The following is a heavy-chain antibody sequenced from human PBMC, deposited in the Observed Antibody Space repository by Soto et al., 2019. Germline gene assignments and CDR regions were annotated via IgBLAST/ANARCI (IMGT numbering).Heavy chain of an antibody. CDR1: GYTLTELS. V-gene: IGHV1-24*01. CDR3: ATGSVFGVVIGRDYFDY. CDR2: VDPEDGET. J-gene: IGHJ4*02. Sequence: ASVKVSCKVSGYTLTELSMHWVRQAPGKGREWMGGVDPEDGETIYAQKFQGRVTITEATSTDTAYMELSSLRSEDTAVYYCATGSVFGVVIGRDYFDYWGQGTLVTVSS. D-gene: IGHD3-3*01.